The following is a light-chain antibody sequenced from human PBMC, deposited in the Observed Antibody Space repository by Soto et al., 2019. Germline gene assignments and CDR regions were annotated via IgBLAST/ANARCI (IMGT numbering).Light chain of an antibody. Sequence: QSVLTQPASVSGSPGQSITISCTGTSSDVGGYNFVSWYQQHPGKAPKLMIYEVSNRPSGVSNRFSGSKSGNTASLTISGLQAEDEAEYYCSSYTSTSTRVLFGGGTKLTVL. CDR3: SSYTSTSTRVL. J-gene: IGLJ2*01. V-gene: IGLV2-14*01. CDR1: SSDVGGYNF. CDR2: EVS.